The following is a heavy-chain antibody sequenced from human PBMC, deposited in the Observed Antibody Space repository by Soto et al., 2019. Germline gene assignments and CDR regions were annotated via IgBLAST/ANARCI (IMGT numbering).Heavy chain of an antibody. CDR2: INNDGSDT. V-gene: IGHV3-74*01. CDR3: VSLFEF. CDR1: GFTFRYYW. J-gene: IGHJ4*02. Sequence: EVHLVESGGGLVQPGGSLRLSCAASGFTFRYYWLHWVRQVPGRGPVWVSGINNDGSDTFYADFVEGRFTISRDNAKHTVYLRMDRLRAEDTAIYYCVSLFEFWGQGTLVTVPS.